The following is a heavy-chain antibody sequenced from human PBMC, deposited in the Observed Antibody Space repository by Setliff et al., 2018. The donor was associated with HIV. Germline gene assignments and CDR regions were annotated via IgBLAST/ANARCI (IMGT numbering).Heavy chain of an antibody. CDR3: ARDIGITTTGKGWFEP. J-gene: IGHJ5*02. CDR2: INYNSGGT. CDR1: GHTFSGYC. V-gene: IGHV1-2*02. Sequence: GASVKVSCKASGHTFSGYCIHWVRQAPGQGLEWMGWINYNSGGTNYAQTFQGRVTMTRDTSISTGYMELSRLASDDTAVYYCARDIGITTTGKGWFEPWGQGTQVTVSS. D-gene: IGHD1-1*01.